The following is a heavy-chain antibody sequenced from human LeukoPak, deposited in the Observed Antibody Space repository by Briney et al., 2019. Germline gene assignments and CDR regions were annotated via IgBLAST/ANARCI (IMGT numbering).Heavy chain of an antibody. CDR1: AFTFSYYG. Sequence: GGSLRLSCAASAFTFSYYGMHWVRQAPGKGLEWVAVIWANGNDEYYADSVKGRFTISRDNAKNSLYLQMNSLRAEDTAVYYCARGGYRYMDVWGKGTTVTVSS. CDR2: IWANGNDE. V-gene: IGHV3-33*03. CDR3: ARGGYRYMDV. D-gene: IGHD3-16*02. J-gene: IGHJ6*03.